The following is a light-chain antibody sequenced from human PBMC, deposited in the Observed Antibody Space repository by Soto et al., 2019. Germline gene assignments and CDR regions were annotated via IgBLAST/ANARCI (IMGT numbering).Light chain of an antibody. Sequence: AIQMTQYPSSLSAFVGDSVTITCRASQDIKDEVGLYQQKPGKAPRLLIFSASSLQSGVPSRFRGSGTGKDFTLPLSGVQAADFATYYCLQHDSYPWTFGQGTKVEIK. CDR1: QDIKDE. CDR3: LQHDSYPWT. J-gene: IGKJ1*01. V-gene: IGKV1-6*01. CDR2: SAS.